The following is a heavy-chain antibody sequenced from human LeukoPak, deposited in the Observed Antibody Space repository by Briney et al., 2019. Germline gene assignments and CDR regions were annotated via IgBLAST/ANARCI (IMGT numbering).Heavy chain of an antibody. CDR2: IYYSGST. V-gene: IGHV4-39*06. J-gene: IGHJ4*02. Sequence: SETLSPTCTVSGGSISSSSYYWGWIRQPPGKGLEWIVSIYYSGSTYYNPSLKSRITISVDTSKNQFPLKLSSVTAADTAVYYCARDHSSLGQLDPTHFDYWGQGTLVTVSS. CDR1: GGSISSSSYY. D-gene: IGHD6-13*01. CDR3: ARDHSSLGQLDPTHFDY.